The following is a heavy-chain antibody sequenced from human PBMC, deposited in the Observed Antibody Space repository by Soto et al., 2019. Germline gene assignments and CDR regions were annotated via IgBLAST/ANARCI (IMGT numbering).Heavy chain of an antibody. CDR1: GITVSSNY. CDR2: IYSGGST. D-gene: IGHD3-10*01. CDR3: ARDFYYYGSGTMGGYFDY. J-gene: IGHJ4*02. V-gene: IGHV3-66*01. Sequence: EVQLVESGGGLVQPGGSLRLSCAASGITVSSNYMSWVRQAPGKGLEWVSVIYSGGSTYYADSVKGRFTISSDNSKNTLYLQMNSLRAEDTAVYYCARDFYYYGSGTMGGYFDYWGQGTLVTVSS.